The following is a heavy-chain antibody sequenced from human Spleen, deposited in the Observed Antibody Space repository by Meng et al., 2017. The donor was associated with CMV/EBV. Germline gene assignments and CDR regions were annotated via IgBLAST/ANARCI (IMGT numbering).Heavy chain of an antibody. Sequence: GESLKISCAASGFIFSSHEMNWVRQAPGKGLEWVSYIGSGGSTIYYADSVKGRFTISRDNAKNSLYLQMNSLRAEDTAVYYCARLYGSAFDIWGQGTMVTVSS. J-gene: IGHJ3*02. CDR1: GFIFSSHE. CDR3: ARLYGSAFDI. V-gene: IGHV3-48*03. D-gene: IGHD4-17*01. CDR2: IGSGGSTI.